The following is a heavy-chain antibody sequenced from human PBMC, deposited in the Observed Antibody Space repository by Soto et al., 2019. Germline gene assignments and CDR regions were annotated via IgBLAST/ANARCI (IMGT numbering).Heavy chain of an antibody. D-gene: IGHD3-10*01. CDR3: AKGVWFGELSRYYYGMDV. Sequence: GGSLRLSFGASGSTFSSYAMSWVRQAPGKGLEWVSAISGSGGSTYYADSVKGRFTISRDNSKNTLYLQMNSLRAEDTAVYYCAKGVWFGELSRYYYGMDVWGQGTTVTVSS. J-gene: IGHJ6*02. V-gene: IGHV3-23*01. CDR2: ISGSGGST. CDR1: GSTFSSYA.